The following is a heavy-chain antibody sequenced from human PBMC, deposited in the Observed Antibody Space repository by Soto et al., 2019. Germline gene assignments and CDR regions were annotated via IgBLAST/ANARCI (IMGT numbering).Heavy chain of an antibody. CDR3: AKDRSYSSGWYHY. CDR1: GFTFSSYA. CDR2: ISGSGGST. D-gene: IGHD6-19*01. V-gene: IGHV3-23*01. J-gene: IGHJ4*02. Sequence: EVQLLESGGGLVQPGGSLRLSCAASGFTFSSYAMRWVRQAPGKGLEWGAAISGSGGSTYYADSVKGRFTISRDNSKNTLYLQMNSLRAEDTAVYYCAKDRSYSSGWYHYWGQGTLVTVSS.